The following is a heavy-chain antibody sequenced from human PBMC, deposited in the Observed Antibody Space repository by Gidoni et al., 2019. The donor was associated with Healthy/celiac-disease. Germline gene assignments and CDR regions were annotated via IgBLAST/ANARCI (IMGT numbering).Heavy chain of an antibody. CDR2: MNPNSGNT. Sequence: QVQLVQSGAEVKKLGASVKVSCKASGYTFTSDDINWVRQATGQGLECMGWMNPNSGNTGYAQKFQGRVTMTRNTSISTAYMELRGLGSEDTAVYYCFCYGAGYPYYYLDYWGQGTLVTVSS. CDR3: FCYGAGYPYYYLDY. V-gene: IGHV1-8*01. D-gene: IGHD5-18*01. J-gene: IGHJ4*02. CDR1: GYTFTSDD.